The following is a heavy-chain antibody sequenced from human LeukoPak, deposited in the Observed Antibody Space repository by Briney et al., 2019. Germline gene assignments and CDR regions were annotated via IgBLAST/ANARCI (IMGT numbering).Heavy chain of an antibody. V-gene: IGHV4-39*01. CDR3: VRHSGQPLSSIVTIDY. CDR2: IYYTGST. J-gene: IGHJ4*02. Sequence: PSETLSLTCTVSGDSIIDSSYYWGWIRQSPGKELDWIGTIYYTGSTLYNPSFKSRVTLSVDTSKNHFSLKLNSVTAADTAVYFCVRHSGQPLSSIVTIDYWGQGTLVTVSS. D-gene: IGHD5/OR15-5a*01. CDR1: GDSIIDSSYY.